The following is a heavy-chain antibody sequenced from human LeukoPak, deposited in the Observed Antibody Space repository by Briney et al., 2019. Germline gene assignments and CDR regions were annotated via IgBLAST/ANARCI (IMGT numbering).Heavy chain of an antibody. D-gene: IGHD2-15*01. CDR3: ARGYCRGGSCYRTFFDQ. V-gene: IGHV4-59*01. CDR2: MSYSGST. Sequence: PSETLSLTCTVSGGSISSFYWSWIRQPPGKGLEWIGYMSYSGSTNYNSTLKSRVTISLDTSKNQFSLKLNSVTAADTAVYYCARGYCRGGSCYRTFFDQWGRGTLVTVSS. CDR1: GGSISSFY. J-gene: IGHJ4*02.